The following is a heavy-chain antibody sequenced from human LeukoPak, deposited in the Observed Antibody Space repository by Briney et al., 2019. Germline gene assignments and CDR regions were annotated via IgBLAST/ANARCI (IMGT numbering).Heavy chain of an antibody. J-gene: IGHJ4*02. V-gene: IGHV4-59*12. CDR2: IFYSGST. CDR3: AKELVRTTLIFDY. D-gene: IGHD4-17*01. Sequence: SETLSLTCTVSGDSMSSYYWSWIRQPPGKGLEWIAYIFYSGSTSYNTSLKSRVAISMNTSRNQLSLKLSSVTAADTAVYYCAKELVRTTLIFDYWGQGTLVTVSS. CDR1: GDSMSSYY.